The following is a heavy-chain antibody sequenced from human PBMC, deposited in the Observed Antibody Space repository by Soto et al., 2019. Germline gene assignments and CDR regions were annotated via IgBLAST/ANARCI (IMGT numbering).Heavy chain of an antibody. CDR3: ERGPDIVATIFWFDP. CDR2: MNPNSGNT. Sequence: QVQLVQSGAEVKKPGASVKVSCKASGYTFTSYDINWVRQATGQGLEWMGWMNPNSGNTGYAQKFQGRVTMTRNTSISTAYMELRSLRSEDTAVYYCERGPDIVATIFWFDPWGQGTLVTVSS. J-gene: IGHJ5*02. V-gene: IGHV1-8*01. D-gene: IGHD5-12*01. CDR1: GYTFTSYD.